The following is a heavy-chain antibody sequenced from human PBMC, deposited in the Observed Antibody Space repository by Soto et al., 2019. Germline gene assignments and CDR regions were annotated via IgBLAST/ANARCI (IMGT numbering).Heavy chain of an antibody. CDR3: VSEGIDYLHGLVDV. J-gene: IGHJ6*02. CDR1: SGPDRSHN. V-gene: IGHV4-59*08. Sequence: QVQLQQSGPRLVKPSETLSLTCTVSSGPDRSHNWGWIRQPPGRGLEWIGYVYYTGDTAYNPSLRGRVTISADTSTNDISLTLNSVTAADTAVYYCVSEGIDYLHGLVDVWVQGTTVSVSS. CDR2: VYYTGDT. D-gene: IGHD4-17*01.